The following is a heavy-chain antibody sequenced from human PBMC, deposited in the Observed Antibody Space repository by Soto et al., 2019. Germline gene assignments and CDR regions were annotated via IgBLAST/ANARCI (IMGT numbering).Heavy chain of an antibody. V-gene: IGHV4-30-4*01. D-gene: IGHD3-3*01. CDR1: CGSISSGDYY. CDR3: ARTYYDFSYYFDY. CDR2: IYYSGRT. J-gene: IGHJ4*02. Sequence: QVQLQESGPGLVKPSRALSLTCTVSCGSISSGDYYCSCIGQPPGKGLEWIGYIYYSGRTYYNPSLKSRITISVDTSKNQFSLKLSSVTAADTAVYYCARTYYDFSYYFDYWGQGTMVTVSS.